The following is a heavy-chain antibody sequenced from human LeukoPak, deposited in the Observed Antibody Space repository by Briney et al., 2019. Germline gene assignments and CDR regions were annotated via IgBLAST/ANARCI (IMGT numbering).Heavy chain of an antibody. Sequence: PSETLSLTCTVSGAPISSYYWSWIRQPPGKGLEWIGYRYYSGSTNYNPSLKSRVTISVDTSKNQFSLKLSSVTAADTAVYYCARDLAYCGGDCYSWGQGTLVTVSS. V-gene: IGHV4-59*12. CDR2: RYYSGST. CDR1: GAPISSYY. D-gene: IGHD2-21*01. CDR3: ARDLAYCGGDCYS. J-gene: IGHJ5*02.